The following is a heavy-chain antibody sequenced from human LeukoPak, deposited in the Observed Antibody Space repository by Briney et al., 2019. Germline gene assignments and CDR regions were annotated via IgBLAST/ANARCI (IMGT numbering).Heavy chain of an antibody. CDR1: GFTFSSYS. Sequence: GRSLRLSCAASGFTFSSYSMNWVRQAPGKGLEWVSYISSSSSTIYYADSVKGRFTISRDNAKNSLYLQMNSLRAEDTAVYYCASLIVVVPAAGTNSDRWGQGTLVTVSS. V-gene: IGHV3-48*01. J-gene: IGHJ4*02. CDR3: ASLIVVVPAAGTNSDR. D-gene: IGHD2-2*01. CDR2: ISSSSSTI.